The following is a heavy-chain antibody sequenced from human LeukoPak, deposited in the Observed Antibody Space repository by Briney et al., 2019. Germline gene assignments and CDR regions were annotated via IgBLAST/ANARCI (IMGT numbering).Heavy chain of an antibody. J-gene: IGHJ4*02. CDR2: IYHSGST. Sequence: SETLSLTCTVSGYSISSGYYWGWIRQPPGKGLEWIGSIYHSGSTYYNPSLKSRVTISVDTSKNQFSLKLSSVTAADTAVYYCASCIFGVVIFLYWGQGTLVTVSS. CDR1: GYSISSGYY. V-gene: IGHV4-38-2*02. CDR3: ASCIFGVVIFLY. D-gene: IGHD3-3*02.